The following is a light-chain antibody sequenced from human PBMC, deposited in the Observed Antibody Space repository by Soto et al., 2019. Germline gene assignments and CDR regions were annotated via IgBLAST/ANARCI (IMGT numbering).Light chain of an antibody. CDR2: SAS. V-gene: IGKV1-39*01. CDR1: QTIKNY. CDR3: QQFYSAPIT. Sequence: IHMSQSPASLSASVGDSVTITCRASQTIKNYLNWYQQKPGRAPNLLIYSASTLHSGVPSRFSGTKSATDFTLTITSLQPEDFATYYCQQFYSAPITFGQGTRLEI. J-gene: IGKJ5*01.